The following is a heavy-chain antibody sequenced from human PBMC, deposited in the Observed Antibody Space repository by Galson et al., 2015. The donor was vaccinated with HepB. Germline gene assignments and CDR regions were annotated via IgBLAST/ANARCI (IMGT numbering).Heavy chain of an antibody. D-gene: IGHD4-23*01. Sequence: SLRLSCAASGFTFSSYAMHWVRQAPGKGLEWVAVISYDGSNKYYADSVKGRFTISRDNSKNTLYLQMNSLRAEDTAVYYCARLDYGGWENYYYYGMDVWGQGTTVTVSS. CDR1: GFTFSSYA. CDR3: ARLDYGGWENYYYYGMDV. V-gene: IGHV3-30-3*01. CDR2: ISYDGSNK. J-gene: IGHJ6*02.